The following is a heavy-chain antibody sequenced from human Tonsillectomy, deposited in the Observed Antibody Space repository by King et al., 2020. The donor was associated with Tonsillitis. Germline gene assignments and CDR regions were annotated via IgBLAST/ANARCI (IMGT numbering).Heavy chain of an antibody. V-gene: IGHV3-7*02. CDR2: IKQDGRER. J-gene: IGHJ6*03. CDR1: GFTFSSYW. CDR3: ARFPVYYYYYMDV. Sequence: VQLVESGGGLVQPGGSLRLSCAASGFTFSSYWMKWVRRAPGKGLEWVAKIKQDGRERYYVDSVKGRFTISRDNAKNSLFLRMNSLRAEDTAVYFCARFPVYYYYYMDVWGKGTTVTVSS.